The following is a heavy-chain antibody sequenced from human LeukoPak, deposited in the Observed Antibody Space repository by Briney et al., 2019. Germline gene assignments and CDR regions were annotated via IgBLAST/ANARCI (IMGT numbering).Heavy chain of an antibody. CDR3: AGGYSSSPYYYYYYMDV. D-gene: IGHD6-6*01. J-gene: IGHJ6*03. V-gene: IGHV1-69*05. CDR2: FGTA. Sequence: FGTANYAQKFQGRVTITTDGSTSTAYMELSSLRSEDTAVYYCAGGYSSSPYYYYYYMDVWGKGTTVTVSS.